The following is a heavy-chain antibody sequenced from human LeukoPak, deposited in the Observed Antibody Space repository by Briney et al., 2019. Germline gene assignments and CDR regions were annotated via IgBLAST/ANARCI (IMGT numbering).Heavy chain of an antibody. CDR2: IYSGGNT. CDR3: AKDGGLWVSAHWGDS. CDR1: GFTVSDNY. J-gene: IGHJ4*02. V-gene: IGHV3-53*01. D-gene: IGHD7-27*01. Sequence: GGSLRLSCAASGFTVSDNYMSWVRQAPGKGLEWVSVIYSGGNTYYADSVKGRFTISRDDSKNTLYLQMNSLRAEDTAVYYCAKDGGLWVSAHWGDSWGRGTLVTVSS.